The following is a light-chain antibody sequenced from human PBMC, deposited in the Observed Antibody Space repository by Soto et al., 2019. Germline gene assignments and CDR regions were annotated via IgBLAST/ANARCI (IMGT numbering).Light chain of an antibody. J-gene: IGKJ5*01. CDR3: QQDYNLPIT. CDR1: QSVSSSF. CDR2: GAS. Sequence: PGERATLSCRASQSVSSSFLSWYQQKPGQAPRLLIYGASTGATDIPARFSGSGSGTDFTLTINSLQPEDFAVYYCQQDYNLPITFGQGTRLEIK. V-gene: IGKV3D-7*01.